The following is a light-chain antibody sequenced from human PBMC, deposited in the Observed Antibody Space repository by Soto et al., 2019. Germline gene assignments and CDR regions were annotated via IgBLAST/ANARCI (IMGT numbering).Light chain of an antibody. CDR3: QQYGSSPYT. Sequence: EIVLTKSPGTLSLSPGERATLSCRASQSVSSSYLAWYQQKPGQAPRLLIYGASSRATGIPDRFSGSGSGTDFTLTISRLEPEDFAMYYFQQYGSSPYTFGQGNKLELK. V-gene: IGKV3-20*01. J-gene: IGKJ2*01. CDR2: GAS. CDR1: QSVSSSY.